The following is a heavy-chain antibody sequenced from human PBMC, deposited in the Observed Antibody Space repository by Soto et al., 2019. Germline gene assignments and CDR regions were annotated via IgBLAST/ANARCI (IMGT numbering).Heavy chain of an antibody. Sequence: GGSLRLSCAASGFTFRSYAMSWVRQAPGKGLEWVSGITGSEDSTDYADSVKGRFTISRDISKNTLYLQMNSLRAEDTAVYYCAKYRDDWNSARLFQNWGQGTLVNV. CDR2: ITGSEDST. J-gene: IGHJ4*02. CDR3: AKYRDDWNSARLFQN. CDR1: GFTFRSYA. D-gene: IGHD1-7*01. V-gene: IGHV3-23*01.